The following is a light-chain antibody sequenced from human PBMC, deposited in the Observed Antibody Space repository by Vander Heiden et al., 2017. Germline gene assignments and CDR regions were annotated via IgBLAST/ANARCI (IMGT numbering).Light chain of an antibody. CDR1: SSNIVACYQ. CDR3: QYYDSGLSGGV. J-gene: IGLJ2*01. CDR2: VNS. V-gene: IGLV1-40*01. Sequence: QSVLTQPPSVPSAPVHRVTIPCTGSSSNIVACYQLHWYQHPPGTAPHRRSKVNSNRPSGAPDRFVGSKPGTWASRATTGLQAEKRANNGGQYYDSGLSGGVCGGGTKLTVL.